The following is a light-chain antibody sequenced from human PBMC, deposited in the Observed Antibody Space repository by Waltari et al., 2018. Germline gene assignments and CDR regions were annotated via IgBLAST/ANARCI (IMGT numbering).Light chain of an antibody. V-gene: IGLV2-8*01. CDR3: SSYGGTNNFFV. CDR2: DVN. J-gene: IGLJ1*01. CDR1: SSDVGGYNY. Sequence: QSALTQPPSASGSLGQSVTISCTGTSSDVGGYNYVSWLQHHPGKAPKLMIYDVNKRPSGVPYRLSASKSGTTASLTVSGLQAADEADYYCSSYGGTNNFFVFGTGTKVTVL.